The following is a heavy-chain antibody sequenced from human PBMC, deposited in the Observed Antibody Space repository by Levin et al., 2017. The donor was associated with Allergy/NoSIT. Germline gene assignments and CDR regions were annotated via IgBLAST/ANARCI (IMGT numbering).Heavy chain of an antibody. CDR2: ISGNGDST. Sequence: SCAASGFTFSDYAMHWVRQAPAKGLEYVSTISGNGDSTYYANSVKGRFTISRDNSKNTLYLQMGSLRAEDMAVYYCARDPKGYYYGSGPSYYYYYYMDVWGKGTTVTVSS. J-gene: IGHJ6*03. CDR3: ARDPKGYYYGSGPSYYYYYYMDV. CDR1: GFTFSDYA. D-gene: IGHD3-10*01. V-gene: IGHV3-64*01.